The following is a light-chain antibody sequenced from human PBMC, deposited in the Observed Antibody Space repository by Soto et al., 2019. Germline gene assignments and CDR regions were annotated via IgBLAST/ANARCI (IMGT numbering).Light chain of an antibody. V-gene: IGLV7-46*01. CDR3: LLSYSGALYV. CDR1: TGAVTSGHY. Sequence: QAVVTQEPSLTVSPGGTVTLTCGSSTGAVTSGHYPYWFQQKPGQAPRTLIYDTSNKHSWTPARFSGSLLGGKAALTLSGAQPEDEAEYYCLLSYSGALYVFGTGTKVTVI. J-gene: IGLJ1*01. CDR2: DTS.